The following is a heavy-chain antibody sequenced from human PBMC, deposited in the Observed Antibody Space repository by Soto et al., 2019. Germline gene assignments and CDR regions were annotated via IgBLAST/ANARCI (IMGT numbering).Heavy chain of an antibody. J-gene: IGHJ4*02. CDR3: ARPRGAYYDYVWGSYRYTYFDY. D-gene: IGHD3-16*02. CDR2: IIPIFGTA. V-gene: IGHV1-69*13. CDR1: GGTFSNYA. Sequence: SVEVSSKASGGTFSNYALRWVRQAPGQGLEWMGGIIPIFGTANYAQKFQSRVTITSDETTSTAYMELSSLISEDTAVYYCARPRGAYYDYVWGSYRYTYFDYWGQGTLVTVSS.